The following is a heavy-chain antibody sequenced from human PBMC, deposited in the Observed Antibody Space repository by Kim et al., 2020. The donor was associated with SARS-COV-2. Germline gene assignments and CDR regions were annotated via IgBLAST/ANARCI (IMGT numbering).Heavy chain of an antibody. J-gene: IGHJ4*02. CDR1: GFTFSSYW. CDR2: IKLDGSEK. D-gene: IGHD5-12*01. V-gene: IGHV3-7*01. CDR3: ARDLEAYTAYGPFDY. Sequence: GGSLRLSCAASGFTFSSYWMNWVRQAPGKGLEWVANIKLDGSEKYYVDSVKGRFTISRDNAKNSLYLQMNSLRAEDTAVYYCARDLEAYTAYGPFDYWGQGTLVTVSS.